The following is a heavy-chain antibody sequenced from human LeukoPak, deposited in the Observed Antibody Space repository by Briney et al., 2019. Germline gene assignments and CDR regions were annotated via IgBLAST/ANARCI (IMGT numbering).Heavy chain of an antibody. V-gene: IGHV3-48*03. CDR3: ARSNILTGYPSYDAFDI. J-gene: IGHJ3*02. CDR1: GFTFSSYE. D-gene: IGHD3-9*01. CDR2: ISSSGSTI. Sequence: PGGSLRLSCAASGFTFSSYEMNWVRQAPGKGLEWVSYISSSGSTIYYADSVKGRFTISRGNAKNSLYLQMNSLRAEDTAVYYCARSNILTGYPSYDAFDIWGQGTMVTVSS.